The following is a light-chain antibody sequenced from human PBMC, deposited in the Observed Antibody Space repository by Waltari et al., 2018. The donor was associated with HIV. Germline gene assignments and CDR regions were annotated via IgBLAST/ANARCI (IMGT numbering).Light chain of an antibody. CDR1: TGAVTSGHH. Sequence: QAVVTQEPSLTVSPGGTVTLTCGSSTGAVTSGHHVYWFQQKTGRATKPLIYDTDNKHSGTPARFSGSLLGGKAALTLSGAQPEDEAKYYCLLSYAGARPVVFGGGTQLTVL. V-gene: IGLV7-46*01. CDR3: LLSYAGARPVV. CDR2: DTD. J-gene: IGLJ2*01.